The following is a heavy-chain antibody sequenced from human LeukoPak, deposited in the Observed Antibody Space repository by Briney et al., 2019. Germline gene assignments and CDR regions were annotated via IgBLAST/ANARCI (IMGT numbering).Heavy chain of an antibody. CDR3: ARDPPYSSSSDP. J-gene: IGHJ5*02. CDR1: GGSISSSSYY. Sequence: SETLSLTCTVSGGSISSSSYYWGWIRQPPGKGLEWIGSIYYSGSTYYNPSLKSRVTISVDTSKNQFSLKLSSVTAADTAVYYCARDPPYSSSSDPWGQGTLVTVSS. D-gene: IGHD6-6*01. CDR2: IYYSGST. V-gene: IGHV4-39*07.